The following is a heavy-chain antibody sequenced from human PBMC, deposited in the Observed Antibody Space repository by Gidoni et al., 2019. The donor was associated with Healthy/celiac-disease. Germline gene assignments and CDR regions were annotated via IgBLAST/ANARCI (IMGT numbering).Heavy chain of an antibody. Sequence: EVQLLESGGGLVQPGGSLRLSCAASGFTFSSYAMSWVRQAPGKGLEWVSAISGSGGSTYYADSVKGRFTISRDNSKNTLYLQMNSLRAEDTAVYYCATSMVRGVIINPRMDVWGQGTTVTVSS. J-gene: IGHJ6*02. D-gene: IGHD3-10*01. V-gene: IGHV3-23*01. CDR2: ISGSGGST. CDR1: GFTFSSYA. CDR3: ATSMVRGVIINPRMDV.